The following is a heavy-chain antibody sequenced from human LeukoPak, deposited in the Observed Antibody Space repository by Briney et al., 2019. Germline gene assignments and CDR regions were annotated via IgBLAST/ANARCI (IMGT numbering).Heavy chain of an antibody. CDR2: IYYSGST. Sequence: SETLSLTCTVAGGSISSYYWSWIRQPPGKGLEWIGYIYYSGSTNYNPSLKSRVTISVDTSKNQFSLKLSSVTAADTAVYYCARGIAGTTRGLDYWGQGTLVTVSS. V-gene: IGHV4-59*01. CDR1: GGSISSYY. CDR3: ARGIAGTTRGLDY. J-gene: IGHJ4*02. D-gene: IGHD1-1*01.